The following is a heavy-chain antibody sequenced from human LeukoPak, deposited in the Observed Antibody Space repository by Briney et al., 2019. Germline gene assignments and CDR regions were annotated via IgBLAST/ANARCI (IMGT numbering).Heavy chain of an antibody. CDR1: GGTFSSYA. CDR3: ARDVRSGSYFLVLGY. V-gene: IGHV1-69*06. Sequence: GASVKVSCKASGGTFSSYAISWVRQAPGQGLEWMGGIIPIFGTANYAQKFQGRVTITADKSTSTAYMELSSLRSEDTAVYYCARDVRSGSYFLVLGYWGQGTLVTVSS. CDR2: IIPIFGTA. J-gene: IGHJ4*02. D-gene: IGHD1-26*01.